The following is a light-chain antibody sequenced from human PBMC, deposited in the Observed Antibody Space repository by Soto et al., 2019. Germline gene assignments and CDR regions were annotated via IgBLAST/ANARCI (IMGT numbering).Light chain of an antibody. CDR2: DAS. Sequence: DNQMSQSPSSLSAPVGDRVTITCQASQDISNYLNWYQQRPGKAPKLLIYDASNLETGVPSRFSGSGSGTDFTFTISSLQPEDIATYYCQQYDNRPPIPFGQGTRL. CDR3: QQYDNRPPIP. J-gene: IGKJ5*01. V-gene: IGKV1-33*01. CDR1: QDISNY.